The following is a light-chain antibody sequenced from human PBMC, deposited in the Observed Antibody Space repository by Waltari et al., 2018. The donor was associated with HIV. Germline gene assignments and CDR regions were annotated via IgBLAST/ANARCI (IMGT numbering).Light chain of an antibody. CDR2: VAS. CDR1: QDIRTS. Sequence: DIQMTQSPSSLSASVGDRVTITCRASQDIRTSLSWYQQKPGKAPKVLIYVASNLRSGGPSRCSGSGSETEFTLSISSLQPEDLGTYYCQQTLATPFTFGGGTKVEI. J-gene: IGKJ4*01. V-gene: IGKV1-39*01. CDR3: QQTLATPFT.